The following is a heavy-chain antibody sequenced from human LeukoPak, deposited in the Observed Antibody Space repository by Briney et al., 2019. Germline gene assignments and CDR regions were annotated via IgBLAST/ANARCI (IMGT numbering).Heavy chain of an antibody. CDR2: ISGSGDST. CDR3: AKKLRGTYSFDC. Sequence: GGSLRLSCAASGFTSSSYAMSWVRQAPGKGLEWVSAISGSGDSTYCADSVKGRFTISRDNSKNTLYLQMNSLRAEDTAVYNCAKKLRGTYSFDCWGQGTLVTVSS. J-gene: IGHJ4*02. D-gene: IGHD3-16*01. CDR1: GFTSSSYA. V-gene: IGHV3-23*01.